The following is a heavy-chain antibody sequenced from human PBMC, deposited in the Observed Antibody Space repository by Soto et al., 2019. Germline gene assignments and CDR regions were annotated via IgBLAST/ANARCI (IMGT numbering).Heavy chain of an antibody. D-gene: IGHD3-9*01. CDR1: GYTFTGYY. J-gene: IGHJ4*02. CDR3: ARVTDILTGYDSYYFDY. CDR2: INPNSGGT. V-gene: IGHV1-2*04. Sequence: GASVKVSCKASGYTFTGYYMHWVRQAPGQGLEWMGWINPNSGGTNYAQKFQGWVTTTRDTSISTAYMELSRLRSDDTAVYYCARVTDILTGYDSYYFDYWGQGTLVTVSS.